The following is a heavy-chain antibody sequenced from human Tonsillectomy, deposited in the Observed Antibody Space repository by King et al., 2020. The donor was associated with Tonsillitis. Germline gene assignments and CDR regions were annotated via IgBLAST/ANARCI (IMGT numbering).Heavy chain of an antibody. J-gene: IGHJ6*03. CDR2: IYYSGST. V-gene: IGHV4-39*01. Sequence: QMQLQESGPGLVKPSGTLSLTCTVSGGSISRSSYYWGWIRQPQGKGLEWIGSIYYSGSTHYNPSLKSRVTISVDTSKNQFSLKLSSVTAADTAVYYCARHETLNYYYYYMDVWGKGTTVTVSS. CDR1: GGSISRSSYY. CDR3: ARHETLNYYYYYMDV.